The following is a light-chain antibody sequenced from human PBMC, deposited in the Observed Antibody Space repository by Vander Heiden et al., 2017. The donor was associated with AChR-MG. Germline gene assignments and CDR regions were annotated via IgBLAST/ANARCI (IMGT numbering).Light chain of an antibody. J-gene: IGKJ4*01. V-gene: IGKV1-16*02. CDR1: QGISSY. CDR3: QQNDSYPLT. CDR2: GAS. Sequence: DIQMTQSPSSLSANVGDRVTITCRATQGISSYLAWFQQKPGKAPRSLIYGASNLQSGVPSKFSGSGSGTDFTLTISSLQPEDFAIYYCQQNDSYPLTFGGGTKVEIK.